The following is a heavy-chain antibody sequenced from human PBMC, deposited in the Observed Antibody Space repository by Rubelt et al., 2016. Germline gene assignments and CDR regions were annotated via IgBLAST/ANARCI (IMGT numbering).Heavy chain of an antibody. J-gene: IGHJ5*02. V-gene: IGHV3-66*01. CDR1: GFTVSSNY. CDR2: IYSGGST. D-gene: IGHD3-22*01. CDR3: TTDRYYYDSSGFPWFDP. Sequence: EVQLVESGGGLVQPGGSLRLSCAASGFTVSSNYMSWVRQAPGKGLEWVSVIYSGGSTYYADSVKGRFTISRDDSKNTLYLQMNSLKTEDTAVYYCTTDRYYYDSSGFPWFDPWGQGTLVTVSS.